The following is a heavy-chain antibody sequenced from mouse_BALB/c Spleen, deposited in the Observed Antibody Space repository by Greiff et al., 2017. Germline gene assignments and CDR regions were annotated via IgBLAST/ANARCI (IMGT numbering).Heavy chain of an antibody. CDR1: GFSLTSYD. D-gene: IGHD3-1*01. CDR3: VRGGSGFAY. J-gene: IGHJ3*01. V-gene: IGHV2-9-2*01. CDR2: IWTGGVT. Sequence: VQLQESGPGLVAPSQSLSITCTVSGFSLTSYDISWIRQPPGKGLEWLGIIWTGGVTNYNSAFMSRLSISKDNSKSQVFLKMNSLQTDDTAIYYCVRGGSGFAYWGQGTLVTVSA.